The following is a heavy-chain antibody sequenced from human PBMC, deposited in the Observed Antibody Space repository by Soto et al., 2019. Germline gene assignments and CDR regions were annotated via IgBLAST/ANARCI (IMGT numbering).Heavy chain of an antibody. J-gene: IGHJ4*02. CDR1: GYTLTEVS. V-gene: IGHV1-24*01. Sequence: ASVKVSCKVSGYTLTEVSMHWVRQAPGKGLEWMGSFAPEDDKTLYAQNFQGRVTVTEDTSTDTAYMELSSLRSEDTAVYFCATGIRDFWSGYPFDYWGQGTLVTVSS. CDR3: ATGIRDFWSGYPFDY. CDR2: FAPEDDKT. D-gene: IGHD3-3*01.